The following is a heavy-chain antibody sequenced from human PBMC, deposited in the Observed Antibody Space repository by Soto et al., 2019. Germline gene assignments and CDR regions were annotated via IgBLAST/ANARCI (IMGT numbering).Heavy chain of an antibody. Sequence: EVQLLESGGGLVQPGGSLRLSCAASGFTFSSYAMSWVRQAPGKGLEWVSAISGSGGSTYNADSVKGRFTISRDNSNNTVYLQMSSMRADDTVLYDCAKIPLCSSVTRDYWGQGSLVTVSP. CDR2: ISGSGGST. CDR1: GFTFSSYA. D-gene: IGHD6-6*01. V-gene: IGHV3-23*01. CDR3: AKIPLCSSVTRDY. J-gene: IGHJ4*02.